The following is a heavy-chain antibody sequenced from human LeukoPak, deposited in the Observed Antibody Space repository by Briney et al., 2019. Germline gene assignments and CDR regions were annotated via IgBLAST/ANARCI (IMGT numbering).Heavy chain of an antibody. V-gene: IGHV4-30-2*01. D-gene: IGHD3-10*01. CDR2: IYHSGST. Sequence: PSETLSLTCAVSGGSISSGGYSWSWIRQPPGKGLEWIGYIYHSGSTYYNPSLKSRVTISVDRSKNQFSLKLSSVTTADTAVYYCARTSGSDWFDPWGQGTLVTVSS. CDR3: ARTSGSDWFDP. CDR1: GGSISSGGYS. J-gene: IGHJ5*02.